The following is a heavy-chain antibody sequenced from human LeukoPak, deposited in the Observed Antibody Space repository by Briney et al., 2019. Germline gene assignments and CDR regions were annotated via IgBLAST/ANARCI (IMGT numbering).Heavy chain of an antibody. Sequence: GGSLRLSCAASGFTFSSYWMSWVRQAPGKGLEWVANMKYDGSEKYYVDSVKGRFTISRDNAKNSLYLRMNSLRAEDTAVYYCAGGIDAAGLFVDSWGQGTLGNVSS. J-gene: IGHJ5*02. CDR1: GFTFSSYW. CDR3: AGGIDAAGLFVDS. CDR2: MKYDGSEK. D-gene: IGHD6-13*01. V-gene: IGHV3-7*04.